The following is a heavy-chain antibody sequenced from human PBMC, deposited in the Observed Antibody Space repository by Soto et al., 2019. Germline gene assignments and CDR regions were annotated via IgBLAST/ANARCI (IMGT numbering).Heavy chain of an antibody. CDR1: GYGFSSYA. Sequence: ASVKVSCKASGYGFSSYAMHWVRQAPGQRLEWMGWINIGSGNTEYSQNFQDRITITRDTSASTVYMELSSLRSEDTAVYYCARDGGDCGYRLAYYYYIGMDVWGQGTTVTVSS. J-gene: IGHJ6*02. CDR3: ARDGGDCGYRLAYYYYIGMDV. D-gene: IGHD2-21*02. CDR2: INIGSGNT. V-gene: IGHV1-3*04.